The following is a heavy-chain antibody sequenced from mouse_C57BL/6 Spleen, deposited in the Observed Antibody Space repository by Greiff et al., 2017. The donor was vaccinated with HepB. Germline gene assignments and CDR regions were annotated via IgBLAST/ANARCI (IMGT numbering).Heavy chain of an antibody. CDR1: GYTFTSYW. CDR3: AREGDYDYDEDAMDY. Sequence: QVHVKQPGTELVKPGASVKLSCKASGYTFTSYWMHWVKQRPGQGLEWIGNINPSNGGTNYNEKFKSKATLTVDKSSSTAYMQLSSLTSEDSAVYYCAREGDYDYDEDAMDYWGQGTSVTVSS. D-gene: IGHD2-4*01. V-gene: IGHV1-53*01. J-gene: IGHJ4*01. CDR2: INPSNGGT.